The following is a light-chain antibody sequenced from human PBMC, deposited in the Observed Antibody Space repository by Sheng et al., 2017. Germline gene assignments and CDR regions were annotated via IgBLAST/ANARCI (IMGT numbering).Light chain of an antibody. V-gene: IGLV2-11*01. CDR3: CSYAGSNTLGV. CDR2: DVN. J-gene: IGLJ2*01. CDR1: SSDVGSYNY. Sequence: QSALTQPRSVSGSPGQSVTISCTGTSSDVGSYNYVSWYQQHPGKAPKLMIYDVNKRPSGVPDRFSGSKSGNTASLTISGLQAEDEADYYCCSYAGSNTLGVFGGGTKLTVL.